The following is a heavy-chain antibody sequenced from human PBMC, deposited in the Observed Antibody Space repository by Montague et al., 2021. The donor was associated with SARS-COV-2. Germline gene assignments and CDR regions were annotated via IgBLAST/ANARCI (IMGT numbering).Heavy chain of an antibody. V-gene: IGHV4-34*01. Sequence: SETLSLTCAISGGSFSNYYWSWIRQPPGKGLEWIGEVNQSGTTIYNPSVKSGVTISEDTSKNQFYLRLNSVTAADTAVYYCARKGSGRSGLAYWGQGTLVTVSS. D-gene: IGHD1-26*01. J-gene: IGHJ4*02. CDR3: ARKGSGRSGLAY. CDR1: GGSFSNYY. CDR2: VNQSGTT.